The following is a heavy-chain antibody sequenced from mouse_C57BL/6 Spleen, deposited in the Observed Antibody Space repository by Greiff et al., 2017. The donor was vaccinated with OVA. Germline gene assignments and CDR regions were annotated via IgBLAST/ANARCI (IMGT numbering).Heavy chain of an antibody. V-gene: IGHV1-50*01. CDR3: ARRLKLRGSSYGDY. J-gene: IGHJ4*01. D-gene: IGHD1-1*01. CDR1: GYTFTSYW. Sequence: QVQLKQPGAELVKPGASVKLSCKASGYTFTSYWMQWVKQRPGQGLEWIGEIDPSDSYTNYNQKFKGKATLTVDTSSSTAYMQLSSLTSEDSAVYYCARRLKLRGSSYGDYWGQGTSVTVSS. CDR2: IDPSDSYT.